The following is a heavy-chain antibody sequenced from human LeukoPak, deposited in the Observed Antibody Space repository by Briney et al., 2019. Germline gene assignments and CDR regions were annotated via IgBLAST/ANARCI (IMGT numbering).Heavy chain of an antibody. CDR1: GYTFTDYY. J-gene: IGHJ3*02. Sequence: ASVKVSCKASGYTFTDYYMHWVRQAPGQGLEWMGWVNPNSGGTNYAQKFQGRVTMTRDTSISTAYMELSRLRSDDTAVYYCARVRRTLYFDWLERFGRAFDIWGQGTMVTVSS. V-gene: IGHV1-2*02. CDR3: ARVRRTLYFDWLERFGRAFDI. CDR2: VNPNSGGT. D-gene: IGHD3-9*01.